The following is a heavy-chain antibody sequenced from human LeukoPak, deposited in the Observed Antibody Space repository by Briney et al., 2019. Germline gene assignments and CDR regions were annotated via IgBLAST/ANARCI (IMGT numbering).Heavy chain of an antibody. CDR1: GYSISSGYY. V-gene: IGHV4-38-2*02. D-gene: IGHD3-10*01. J-gene: IGHJ4*02. CDR2: IYHSGST. CDR3: ARLARGAIDY. Sequence: SETLSLTCTVSGYSISSGYYWGWIRQPPGKGLEWIGSIYHSGSTYYNPSLKSRVTISVDTSKNQFSLKLSSVTAADTAVYYCARLARGAIDYWGQGTLVTVSS.